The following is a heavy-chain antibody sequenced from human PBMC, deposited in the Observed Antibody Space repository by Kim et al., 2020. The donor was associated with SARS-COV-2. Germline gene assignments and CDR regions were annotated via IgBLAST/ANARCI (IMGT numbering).Heavy chain of an antibody. CDR2: IYPGDSDT. V-gene: IGHV5-51*01. J-gene: IGHJ4*02. D-gene: IGHD1-26*01. Sequence: GESLKISCKGSGYSFTSYWIGWVRQMPGKVLEWMWIIYPGDSDTRYSPYFQSQVTISADKSISTAYLQWSSLKASDTSMYYCARLTREVWELLGYFDYWGQGSLVSVSS. CDR1: GYSFTSYW. CDR3: ARLTREVWELLGYFDY.